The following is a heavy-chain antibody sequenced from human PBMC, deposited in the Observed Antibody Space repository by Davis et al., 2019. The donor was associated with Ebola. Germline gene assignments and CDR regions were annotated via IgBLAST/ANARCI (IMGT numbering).Heavy chain of an antibody. V-gene: IGHV1-69*13. CDR2: IMPILGTA. Sequence: AASVKVSCKASGYTFTNYGITWVRQAPGHGLEWMGGIMPILGTADYAQKFQGRLTITADESTSTAYMELSSLRSEDTAVYYCARDRPGYDWYYYYGMDVWGQGTTVTVSS. D-gene: IGHD5-12*01. CDR3: ARDRPGYDWYYYYGMDV. CDR1: GYTFTNYG. J-gene: IGHJ6*02.